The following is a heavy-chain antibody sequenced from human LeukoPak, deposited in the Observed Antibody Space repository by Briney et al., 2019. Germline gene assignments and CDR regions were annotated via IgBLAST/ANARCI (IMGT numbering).Heavy chain of an antibody. CDR2: ISSSSSYI. CDR3: AREDYGDYGWFDP. V-gene: IGHV3-21*01. D-gene: IGHD4-17*01. CDR1: GFTFSSYS. Sequence: GGSLRLSCAASGFTFSSYSMNWVRQAPGKGLEWVSSISSSSSYIYYADSVKGRFTISRDNAENSLYLQMNSLRAEDTAVYYCAREDYGDYGWFDPWGQGTLVTVSS. J-gene: IGHJ5*02.